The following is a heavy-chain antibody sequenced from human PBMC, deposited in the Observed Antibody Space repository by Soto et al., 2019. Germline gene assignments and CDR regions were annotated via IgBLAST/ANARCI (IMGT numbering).Heavy chain of an antibody. J-gene: IGHJ4*02. CDR3: ASADFDY. V-gene: IGHV4-4*02. CDR1: DGSISSSNW. CDR2: IYPGGSI. Sequence: QVQLQESGPGLVKPSGTLSLTCAVSDGSISSSNWWNWVRQPPGKGPEWIGEIYPGGSINYNPSLKSRLTISVDKSKNQISLNLTSVTAADTAVYYCASADFDYWGQGTLVTVSS.